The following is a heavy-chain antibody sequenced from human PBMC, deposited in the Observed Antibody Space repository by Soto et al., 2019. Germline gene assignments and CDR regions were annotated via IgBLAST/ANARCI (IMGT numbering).Heavy chain of an antibody. CDR2: IIPIFGTA. CDR1: GGTFSSYA. J-gene: IGHJ6*02. V-gene: IGHV1-69*01. Sequence: QVQLVQSGAEVKKPGSSVKVSCKASGGTFSSYAISWVRQAPGQGLEWMGGIIPIFGTANYAQKFQGRVTNTADESTSTAYMELSSLRSEDTAVYYCADGDRGVVPAAIRDNYYYYGMDVWGQGTTVNVSS. CDR3: ADGDRGVVPAAIRDNYYYYGMDV. D-gene: IGHD2-2*01.